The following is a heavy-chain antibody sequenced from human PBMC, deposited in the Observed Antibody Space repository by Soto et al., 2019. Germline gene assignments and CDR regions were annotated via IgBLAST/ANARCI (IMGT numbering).Heavy chain of an antibody. J-gene: IGHJ5*02. D-gene: IGHD1-7*01. V-gene: IGHV1-18*01. CDR3: ARDRGYNWNYGWFDP. CDR2: ISAYNGNT. Sequence: QVQLVQSGAEVKKPGASVKVSCKASGYTFSSYGISWVRQAPGQGLEWMGRISAYNGNTNYAQKLQGRVTMTTDTATSTAYMELRSLRSDDTAVYYCARDRGYNWNYGWFDPWGQGTLVTVSS. CDR1: GYTFSSYG.